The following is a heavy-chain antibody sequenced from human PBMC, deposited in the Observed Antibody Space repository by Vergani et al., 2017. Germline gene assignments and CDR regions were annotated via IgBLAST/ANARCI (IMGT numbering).Heavy chain of an antibody. CDR2: LSASDRRT. CDR1: GFTFSDFS. J-gene: IGHJ3*02. V-gene: IGHV3-23*04. D-gene: IGHD6-19*01. Sequence: VQLVESGGGLVKPGGSLRLSCAASGFTFSDFSMSWVRQAPGKGLEWVSTLSASDRRTHYADSVKGRFTISRDISKNTLFLHMNSLRPEDTAVYYCAKVGRSEVAGTFGAFDIWGQGTMVTGSS. CDR3: AKVGRSEVAGTFGAFDI.